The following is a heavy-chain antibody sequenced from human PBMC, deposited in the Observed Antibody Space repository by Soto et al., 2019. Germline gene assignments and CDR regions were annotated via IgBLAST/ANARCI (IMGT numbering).Heavy chain of an antibody. Sequence: SVKVSCKASGGTFSSYVINWVRQAPGQGLEWMGGIVPIFGSANYAQKFQGRVTITADASTSTAYMELSSLRSDDTAVYYCEVSGLDDSDFWGQGTLVTVSS. D-gene: IGHD1-1*01. V-gene: IGHV1-69*13. J-gene: IGHJ3*01. CDR3: EVSGLDDSDF. CDR1: GGTFSSYV. CDR2: IVPIFGSA.